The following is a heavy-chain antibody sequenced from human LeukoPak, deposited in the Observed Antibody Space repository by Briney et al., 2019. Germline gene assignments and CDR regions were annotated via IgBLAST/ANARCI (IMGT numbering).Heavy chain of an antibody. V-gene: IGHV4-34*01. CDR2: INHSGST. D-gene: IGHD6-19*01. CDR3: ARHGAGVHGPVDY. J-gene: IGHJ4*02. CDR1: GGSFSGYY. Sequence: SETLSLTCAVYGGSFSGYYWSWIRQPPGKGLEWIGEINHSGSTNYNPSLKSRVTISVDTSKNQFSLKLSSVTAADTAVYYCARHGAGVHGPVDYWGQGALVTVSS.